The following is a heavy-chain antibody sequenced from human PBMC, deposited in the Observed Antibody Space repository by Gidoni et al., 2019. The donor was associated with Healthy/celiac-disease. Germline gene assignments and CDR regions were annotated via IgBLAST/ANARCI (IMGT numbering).Heavy chain of an antibody. J-gene: IGHJ4*02. CDR3: TTGIAAADYFDY. V-gene: IGHV3-15*01. CDR1: GFTFSNAW. Sequence: EVQLVESGGGLVKPGGSLRLSCAASGFTFSNAWMSWVRQAPGKGLEWVGRIKSKTDGGTTDYAAPVKGRFTISRDDSKNTLYLQMNSLKTEDTAVYYCTTGIAAADYFDYWGQGTLVTVSS. D-gene: IGHD6-13*01. CDR2: IKSKTDGGTT.